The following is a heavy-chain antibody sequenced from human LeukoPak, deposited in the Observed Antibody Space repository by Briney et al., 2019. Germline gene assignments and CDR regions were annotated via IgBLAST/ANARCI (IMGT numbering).Heavy chain of an antibody. Sequence: SGGSLRLSCAASGFTFSDYWMHWVRQAPGKGLVWVSRISGDGSSTIYADSVKGRFTISRDNAKNTLYLQMNRLRAEDTAVYYCARDHYTSGTHWGQGTLVTVSS. J-gene: IGHJ4*02. V-gene: IGHV3-74*01. CDR1: GFTFSDYW. D-gene: IGHD3-10*01. CDR2: ISGDGSST. CDR3: ARDHYTSGTH.